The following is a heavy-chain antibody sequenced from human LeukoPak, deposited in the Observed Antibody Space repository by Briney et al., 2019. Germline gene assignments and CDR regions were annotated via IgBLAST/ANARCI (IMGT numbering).Heavy chain of an antibody. CDR2: ISSDGSRV. CDR1: GFTFSDYW. Sequence: GGSLRLSCAASGFTFSDYWMHWVRQAPGKGLVWVSRISSDGSRVTYADSVKGRFTISRDNAKNTLYLQMNSLRAEDTAVYYCARGRRDGYNLLDAFDIWGQGTVVTVSS. CDR3: ARGRRDGYNLLDAFDI. D-gene: IGHD5-24*01. V-gene: IGHV3-74*01. J-gene: IGHJ3*02.